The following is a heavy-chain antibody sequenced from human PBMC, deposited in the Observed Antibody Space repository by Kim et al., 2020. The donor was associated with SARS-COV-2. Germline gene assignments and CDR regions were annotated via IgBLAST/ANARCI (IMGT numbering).Heavy chain of an antibody. CDR3: TRDPDYSKGASFDY. Sequence: ADSVKGRFTNSTDNSKNMLYLQMNRMRAEDTAVYYCTRDPDYSKGASFDYWGQGTLVTVSS. D-gene: IGHD4-4*01. J-gene: IGHJ4*02. V-gene: IGHV3-74*01.